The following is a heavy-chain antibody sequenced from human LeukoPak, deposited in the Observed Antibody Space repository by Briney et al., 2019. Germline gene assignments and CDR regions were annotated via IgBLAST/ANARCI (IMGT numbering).Heavy chain of an antibody. V-gene: IGHV1-2*02. CDR1: GYTFTGYY. J-gene: IGHJ5*02. CDR3: ARSLTIFGVVQDNWFDP. CDR2: INPNSGGT. D-gene: IGHD3-3*01. Sequence: GASVKVSCKASGYTFTGYYMHWARQAPGQGLEWMGWINPNSGGTNYAQKFQGRVTMTRDTSISTAYMELSRLRSDDTAVYYCARSLTIFGVVQDNWFDPWGQGTLVTVSS.